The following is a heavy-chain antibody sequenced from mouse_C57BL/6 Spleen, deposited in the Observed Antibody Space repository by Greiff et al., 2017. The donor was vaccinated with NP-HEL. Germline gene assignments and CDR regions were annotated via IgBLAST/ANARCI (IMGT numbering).Heavy chain of an antibody. J-gene: IGHJ3*01. CDR3: ARWYDYDRAWFAY. CDR2: IDPSDSYT. D-gene: IGHD2-4*01. V-gene: IGHV1-50*01. Sequence: QVQLQQSGAELVKPGASVKLSCKASGYTFTSYWMQWVKQRPGQGLEWIGEIDPSDSYTNYNQKFKGKATLTVDTSSSTAYMQLSSLTSEDSAVYYSARWYDYDRAWFAYWGQGTLVTVSA. CDR1: GYTFTSYW.